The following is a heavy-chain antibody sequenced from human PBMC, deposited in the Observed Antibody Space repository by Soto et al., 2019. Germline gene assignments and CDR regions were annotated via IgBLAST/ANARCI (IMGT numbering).Heavy chain of an antibody. CDR2: IYYSGST. V-gene: IGHV4-39*01. J-gene: IGHJ4*02. CDR3: ARRVSLDWGIVVVPAAFDY. CDR1: DGYSGSSSYY. Sequence: ALEPLSLTCTVSDGYSGSSSYYWGWNRQPPGKGLEWIGSIYYSGSTYYNPSLKSRVTISVDTSKNQFSLKLSSVTAADTAVYYCARRVSLDWGIVVVPAAFDYWGQGTLVTVSS. D-gene: IGHD2-2*01.